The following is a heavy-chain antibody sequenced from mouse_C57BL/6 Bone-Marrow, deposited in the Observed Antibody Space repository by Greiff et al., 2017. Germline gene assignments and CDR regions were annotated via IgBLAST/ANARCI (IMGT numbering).Heavy chain of an antibody. CDR2: IDPSDSYT. CDR1: GYTFTSYW. V-gene: IGHV1-69*01. Sequence: QVQLQQPGAELVMPGASVKLSCKASGYTFTSYWMHWVKQRPGQGLEWIGEIDPSDSYTNYNQKFKGKSTLTVDKSSSTAYMQLSSLTSEDSAVYYCANTAQVDFDYWGQGTTLTVSS. CDR3: ANTAQVDFDY. D-gene: IGHD3-2*02. J-gene: IGHJ2*01.